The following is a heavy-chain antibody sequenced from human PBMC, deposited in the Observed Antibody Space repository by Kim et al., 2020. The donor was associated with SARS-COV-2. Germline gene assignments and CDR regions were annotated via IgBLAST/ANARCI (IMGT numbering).Heavy chain of an antibody. D-gene: IGHD6-19*01. Sequence: QKFQGRVTSTADKSTSTAYMELSSLRSEDTAVYYCARGFGAVADYYGMDVWGQGTTVTVSS. V-gene: IGHV1-69*04. J-gene: IGHJ6*02. CDR3: ARGFGAVADYYGMDV.